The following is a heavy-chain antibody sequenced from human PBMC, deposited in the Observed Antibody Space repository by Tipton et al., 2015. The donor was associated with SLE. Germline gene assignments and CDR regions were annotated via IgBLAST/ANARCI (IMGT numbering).Heavy chain of an antibody. CDR3: AKESRITGTRGAFDI. V-gene: IGHV3-43D*03. J-gene: IGHJ3*02. Sequence: SLRLSCAASGFTFDDYAMRWVRQAPGKGLEWVSLISWDGGSTYYADSVKGRFTISRDNSKNSLYLQMNSLRAEDTALYYCAKESRITGTRGAFDIWGQGTMVTVSS. CDR1: GFTFDDYA. CDR2: ISWDGGST. D-gene: IGHD1-20*01.